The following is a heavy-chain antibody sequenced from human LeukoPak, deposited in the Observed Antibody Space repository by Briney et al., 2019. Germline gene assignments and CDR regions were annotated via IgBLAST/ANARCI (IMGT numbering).Heavy chain of an antibody. D-gene: IGHD3-3*01. Sequence: GGSLRLSCAASGFTFSSYAMSWVRQAPGKGLEWVSSISSSSSYIYYADSVKGRFTISRDNAKNSLYLQMNSLRAEDTAVYYCARGSLDYDFWSGYYPPGYWGQGTLVTVSS. V-gene: IGHV3-21*01. CDR1: GFTFSSYA. CDR3: ARGSLDYDFWSGYYPPGY. J-gene: IGHJ4*02. CDR2: ISSSSSYI.